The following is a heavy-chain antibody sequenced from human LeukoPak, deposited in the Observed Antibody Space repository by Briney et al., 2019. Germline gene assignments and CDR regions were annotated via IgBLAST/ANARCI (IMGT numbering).Heavy chain of an antibody. CDR1: GFTFSSYT. CDR3: AKDKIVATGVDTSFDY. D-gene: IGHD5-12*01. CDR2: INSASTTI. Sequence: PGGSLRLSCAASGFTFSSYTMNWVRQAPGKGLEWVSYINSASTTIYYADSVKGRLTISRDNAKNSLYLQMNSLKDEDTAVYYCAKDKIVATGVDTSFDYWGQGTLVTVSS. J-gene: IGHJ4*02. V-gene: IGHV3-48*02.